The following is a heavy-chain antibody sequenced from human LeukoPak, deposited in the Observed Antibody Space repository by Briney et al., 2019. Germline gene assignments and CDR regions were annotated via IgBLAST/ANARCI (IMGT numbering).Heavy chain of an antibody. D-gene: IGHD2-2*01. V-gene: IGHV1-24*01. CDR2: FDPEDGET. CDR3: ARAPVGYCSSTSCYGGLDY. J-gene: IGHJ4*02. CDR1: GYTLTELS. Sequence: ASVKVSCKVSGYTLTELSMHWVRQAPGKGLEWMGGFDPEDGETIYAQKFQGRVTMTEDTSTDTAYMELSSLRSEDTAVYYCARAPVGYCSSTSCYGGLDYWGQGTLVTVSS.